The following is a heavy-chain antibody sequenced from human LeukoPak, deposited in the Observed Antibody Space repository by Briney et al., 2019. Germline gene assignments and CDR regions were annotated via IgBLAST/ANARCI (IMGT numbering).Heavy chain of an antibody. CDR2: INPSGGST. V-gene: IGHV1-46*01. CDR3: ASRGGEPAAMPNDSFDM. Sequence: ASVTVSCKASGYTFTPYYMHWVRQAPGQGLEWMGIINPSGGSTRYAQKFQDRVTMTRDMSTSTVYMELSSLRSEDTAVYYCASRGGEPAAMPNDSFDMWGQGTMVTVSS. D-gene: IGHD2-2*01. CDR1: GYTFTPYY. J-gene: IGHJ3*02.